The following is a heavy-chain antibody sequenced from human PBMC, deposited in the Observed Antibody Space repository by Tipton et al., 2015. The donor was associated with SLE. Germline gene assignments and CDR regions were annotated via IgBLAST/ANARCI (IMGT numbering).Heavy chain of an antibody. V-gene: IGHV1-69*08. CDR1: GGTFSSYT. D-gene: IGHD1-26*01. CDR2: IIPILGTA. Sequence: QVQLVQSGAEVKKPGSSVKVSCKASGGTFSSYTISWVRQAPGQGLEWMGRIIPILGTANYAQKFQGRGTITADKSTSTAYMELSSLRTEDTAVYYCARPSGSSDNDAFDIWGQGTMVTVSS. CDR3: ARPSGSSDNDAFDI. J-gene: IGHJ3*02.